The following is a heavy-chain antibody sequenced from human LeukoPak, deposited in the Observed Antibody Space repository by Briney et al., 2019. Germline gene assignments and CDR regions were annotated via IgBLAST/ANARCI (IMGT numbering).Heavy chain of an antibody. CDR2: IYYSGST. D-gene: IGHD3-9*01. J-gene: IGHJ4*02. V-gene: IGHV4-59*01. CDR1: GGSISNYY. CDR3: ARVHYDILTGYYLDY. Sequence: SETLSLTCIVSGGSISNYYWSWIRQPPGKGLEWIGYIYYSGSTNYNPSLKSRVTISVDTSKNQFSLKLRSVTAADTAMYYCARVHYDILTGYYLDYWGQGTLVIVSS.